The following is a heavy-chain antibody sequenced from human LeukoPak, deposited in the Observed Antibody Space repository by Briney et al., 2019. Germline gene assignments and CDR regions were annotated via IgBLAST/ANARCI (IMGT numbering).Heavy chain of an antibody. CDR2: IFYRGNS. CDR1: GGSISSGGFY. Sequence: ASETLSLTCSVSGGSISSGGFYWSWIRQHPGKGLEWIGYIFYRGNSYYNPSLKSRVTISIDTSKSQFSLRLSSVTAADTAVYYCARASGCPSSSCYSGYFDCWGQGTLVTVSS. V-gene: IGHV4-31*03. J-gene: IGHJ4*02. CDR3: ARASGCPSSSCYSGYFDC. D-gene: IGHD2-2*01.